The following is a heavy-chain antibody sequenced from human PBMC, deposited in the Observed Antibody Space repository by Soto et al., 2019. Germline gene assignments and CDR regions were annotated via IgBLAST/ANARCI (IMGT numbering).Heavy chain of an antibody. CDR2: IYHSGST. J-gene: IGHJ4*02. D-gene: IGHD3-10*01. CDR1: GGSISSGGYS. Sequence: QLQLQESGSGLVKPSQTLSLTCAVSGGSISSGGYSWSWIRQPPGKGLEWIGYIYHSGSTYYNPSLNSRVTISVDRSKNQFSLKLSSVTAADTAVYYCASSMFRGVPIPYYWGQGTLVTVSS. V-gene: IGHV4-30-2*01. CDR3: ASSMFRGVPIPYY.